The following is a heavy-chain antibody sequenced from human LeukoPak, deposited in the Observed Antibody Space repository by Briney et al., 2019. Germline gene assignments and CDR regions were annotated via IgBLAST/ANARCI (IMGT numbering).Heavy chain of an antibody. CDR3: ARLSMIVVVLDV. CDR1: GGSFSGYY. CDR2: INHSGST. J-gene: IGHJ6*04. V-gene: IGHV4-34*01. D-gene: IGHD3-22*01. Sequence: SETLSLTCAVYGGSFSGYYWSWIRQPPGKGLEWIGEINHSGSTNYNPSLKSRVTISVDTSKNQFSLKLSSVTAADTAVYYCARLSMIVVVLDVWGKGTTVTVSS.